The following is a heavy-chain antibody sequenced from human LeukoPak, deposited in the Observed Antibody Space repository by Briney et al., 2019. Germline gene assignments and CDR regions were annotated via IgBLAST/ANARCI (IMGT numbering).Heavy chain of an antibody. CDR3: ARDVSPRYSTTKGDY. Sequence: GGSLRLSCAASGFTFSDYYMSWIRQAPGKGLEWISYIGSSSVSTQNADSVEGRFSISRDNAKNSLYLQMDSLKAEDMAVYYCARDVSPRYSTTKGDYWGQGTLVTVSS. J-gene: IGHJ4*02. D-gene: IGHD6-13*01. V-gene: IGHV3-11*04. CDR2: IGSSSVST. CDR1: GFTFSDYY.